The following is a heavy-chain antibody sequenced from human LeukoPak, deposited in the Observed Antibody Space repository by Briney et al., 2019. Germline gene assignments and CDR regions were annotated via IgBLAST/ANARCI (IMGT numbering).Heavy chain of an antibody. D-gene: IGHD3-9*01. CDR2: INPNSGGT. CDR3: ARGQSVLRYFDWLAPRGY. Sequence: ASVKVSCKASGYTFTGYYMHWVRQAPGQGLERMGWINPNSGGTNYAQKFQGRVTMTRDTSISTAYMELSRLRSDDTAVYYCARGQSVLRYFDWLAPRGYWGQGTLVTVSS. CDR1: GYTFTGYY. V-gene: IGHV1-2*02. J-gene: IGHJ4*02.